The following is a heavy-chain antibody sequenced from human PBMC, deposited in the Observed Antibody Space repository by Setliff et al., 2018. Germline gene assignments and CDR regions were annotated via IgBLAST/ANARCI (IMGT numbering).Heavy chain of an antibody. J-gene: IGHJ3*02. V-gene: IGHV4-59*11. CDR2: VSYSGSP. CDR3: ARDSLDQPGFNI. CDR1: GDSLSGHY. Sequence: SETLSLTCTVSGDSLSGHYWSWIRQSPGKGLEWIAYVSYSGSPNYNPSLKSRVTISVDTSKNQFSLKLTSVTAADTAVYYCARDSLDQPGFNIWGQGTMVTVS.